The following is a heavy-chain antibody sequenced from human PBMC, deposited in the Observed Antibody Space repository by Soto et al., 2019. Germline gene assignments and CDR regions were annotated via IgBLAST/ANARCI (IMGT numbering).Heavy chain of an antibody. Sequence: SETLSLTCTVSGDSISSNYWSWIRQPPGSGLVWIGSISYSGTTNYNPSLKGRVTMSVDTSKNQFSLKLSPVTAADTAVYYCARELRATILLLGETNRFDPWGQGGLVTVSS. J-gene: IGHJ5*02. D-gene: IGHD5-12*01. CDR2: ISYSGTT. CDR1: GDSISSNY. CDR3: ARELRATILLLGETNRFDP. V-gene: IGHV4-59*01.